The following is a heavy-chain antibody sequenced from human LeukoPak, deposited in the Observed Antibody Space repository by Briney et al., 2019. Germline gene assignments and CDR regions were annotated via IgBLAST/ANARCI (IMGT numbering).Heavy chain of an antibody. CDR2: ISSSSSYI. V-gene: IGHV3-21*01. CDR1: GFTFSSYS. CDR3: AGGPEPSRYFQH. J-gene: IGHJ1*01. Sequence: GSLRLSCAASGFTFSSYSMNWVRQAPGEGLEWVSSISSSSSYIYYADSVKGRFTISRDNAKNSLYLQMNSLRAEDTAVYYCAGGPEPSRYFQHWGQGTLVTVSS. D-gene: IGHD1-14*01.